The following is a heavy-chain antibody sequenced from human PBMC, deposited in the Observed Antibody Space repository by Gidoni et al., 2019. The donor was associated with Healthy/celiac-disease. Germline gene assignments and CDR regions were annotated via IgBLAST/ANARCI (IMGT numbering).Heavy chain of an antibody. Sequence: ADSVKGRFTISRDNAKNSLYLQMNSLRAEDTAVYYCARDYIPGFDIWGQGTMVTVSS. CDR3: ARDYIPGFDI. J-gene: IGHJ3*02. V-gene: IGHV3-48*03.